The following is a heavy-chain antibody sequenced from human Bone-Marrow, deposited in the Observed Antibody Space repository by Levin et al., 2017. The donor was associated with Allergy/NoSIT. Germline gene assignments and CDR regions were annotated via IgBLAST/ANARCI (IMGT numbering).Heavy chain of an antibody. D-gene: IGHD1-14*01. CDR3: SRKTGTKTPGDY. J-gene: IGHJ4*02. V-gene: IGHV3-53*01. CDR2: IYSGGSGGST. Sequence: GGSLRLSCAASGFSVGNNYMSWVRQAPGKGPEWVAVIYSGGSGGSTKYADSVKGRFTVSRDNSNNTLYLQMNSLRVDDTAVYYSSRKTGTKTPGDYWGQGTLGTVSS. CDR1: GFSVGNNY.